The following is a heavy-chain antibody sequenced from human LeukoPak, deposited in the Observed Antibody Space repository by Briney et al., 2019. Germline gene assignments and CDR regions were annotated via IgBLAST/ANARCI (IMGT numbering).Heavy chain of an antibody. D-gene: IGHD2-2*01. V-gene: IGHV3-48*01. CDR3: AGDIVVPAAIGWFDP. Sequence: SGGSLRLSCAASGFTFSSYSMNWVRQAPGKGLEWVSYISSSSSTIYYADSVKGRFTISRDNAKNSLYLQMNSLRAEDTAVYYCAGDIVVPAAIGWFDPWGQGTLVTVSS. CDR2: ISSSSSTI. J-gene: IGHJ5*02. CDR1: GFTFSSYS.